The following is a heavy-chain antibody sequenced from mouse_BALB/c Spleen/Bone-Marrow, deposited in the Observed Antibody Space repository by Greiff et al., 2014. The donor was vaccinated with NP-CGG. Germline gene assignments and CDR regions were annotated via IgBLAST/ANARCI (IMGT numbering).Heavy chain of an antibody. CDR3: ARVFLGYFDY. CDR2: ISIYSGNT. CDR1: GYTFTDYP. V-gene: IGHV1S137*01. Sequence: VQVVESGPELVRPGVSVKISCKGSGYTFTDYPMHWVKQSHAKSLEWIGVISIYSGNTNYNQNFKGKAKMTVDKSSSTVYMELARLTSEDSAIYHCARVFLGYFDYWGQGTTLTVSS. J-gene: IGHJ2*01.